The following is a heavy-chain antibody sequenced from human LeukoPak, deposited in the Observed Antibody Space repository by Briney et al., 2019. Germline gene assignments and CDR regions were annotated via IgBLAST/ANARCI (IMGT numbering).Heavy chain of an antibody. V-gene: IGHV3-66*01. CDR3: AKDSLITMIVPPA. CDR1: GFTVSSNY. D-gene: IGHD3-22*01. J-gene: IGHJ4*02. Sequence: GGSLRLSCAASGFTVSSNYMSWVRQAPGKGLEWVSVIYSGGSTYYADSVKGRFTISRDNSKNTLYLQMNSLRAEDTAVYYCAKDSLITMIVPPAWGQGTLVTVSS. CDR2: IYSGGST.